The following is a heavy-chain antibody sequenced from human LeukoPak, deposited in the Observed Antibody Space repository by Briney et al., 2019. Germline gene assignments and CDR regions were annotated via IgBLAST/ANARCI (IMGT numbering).Heavy chain of an antibody. V-gene: IGHV4-39*07. CDR1: GGSISSSSYY. D-gene: IGHD4-23*01. CDR3: ARNDYGGAFDI. Sequence: SETLSLTCTVSGGSISSSSYYWGWIRQPPGKGLEWIGSIYYSGSTYYNPSLKSRVTISVDTSKNRFSLKLSSVTAADTAVYYCARNDYGGAFDIWGQGTMVTVSS. CDR2: IYYSGST. J-gene: IGHJ3*02.